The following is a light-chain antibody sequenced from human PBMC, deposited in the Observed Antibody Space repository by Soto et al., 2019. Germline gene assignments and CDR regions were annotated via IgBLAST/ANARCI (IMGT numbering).Light chain of an antibody. V-gene: IGLV2-23*01. J-gene: IGLJ2*01. CDR1: SSDVGSYNL. CDR3: CSYAGSSSHVV. CDR2: EGS. Sequence: QSALTQPASVSGSPGQSITISCTGTSSDVGSYNLVSWYQQHPGKAPKLMIYEGSKRPSGVSNRFFGSKSGNTTSLTISGLQADDDADYYCCSYAGSSSHVVFGGGTKLTVL.